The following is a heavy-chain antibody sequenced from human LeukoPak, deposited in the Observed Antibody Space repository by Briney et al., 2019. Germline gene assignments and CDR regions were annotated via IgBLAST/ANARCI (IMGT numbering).Heavy chain of an antibody. CDR2: ISGSGGAGT. J-gene: IGHJ6*02. CDR1: GFTFSDYN. CDR3: VKDRGGSPFYGMDV. V-gene: IGHV3-23*01. Sequence: GGSLRLSCAASGFTFSDYNMNWVRQAPGKGLEWVSTISGSGGAGTYYADSVKGRFTVSRDNSRNMLYLPMNSLRAEDTAVYYCVKDRGGSPFYGMDVWGQGTTVTVSS. D-gene: IGHD1-26*01.